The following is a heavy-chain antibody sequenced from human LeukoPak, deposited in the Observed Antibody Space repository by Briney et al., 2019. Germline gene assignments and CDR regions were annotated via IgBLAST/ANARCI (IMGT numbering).Heavy chain of an antibody. CDR1: GFTFSSYA. Sequence: PGRSLRLSCAASGFTFSSYAMHWVRQAPGKGLEWVAVISYDGSNKYYADSVKGRFTISRDNSKNTLCLQMNSLGAEDTAVYYCAREFSGILDYWGQGTLVTVSS. CDR3: AREFSGILDY. V-gene: IGHV3-30*04. CDR2: ISYDGSNK. J-gene: IGHJ4*02.